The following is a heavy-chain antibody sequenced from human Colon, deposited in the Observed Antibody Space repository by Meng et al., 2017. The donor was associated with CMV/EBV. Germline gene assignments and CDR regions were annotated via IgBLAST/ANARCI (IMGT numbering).Heavy chain of an antibody. CDR3: ARDRGGLGTSTWYSLRSGRGMDV. CDR2: ISYDDSHK. CDR1: GFSFSTSS. V-gene: IGHV3-30*04. D-gene: IGHD2-2*01. Sequence: GESLKISCEASGFSFSTSSLHWVRQAPGQGLDWLAVISYDDSHKFYADSVKGRFTISRDNSKNTVYLEVNSLRAEDTAMYYCARDRGGLGTSTWYSLRSGRGMDVWGQGTTVTVSS. J-gene: IGHJ6*02.